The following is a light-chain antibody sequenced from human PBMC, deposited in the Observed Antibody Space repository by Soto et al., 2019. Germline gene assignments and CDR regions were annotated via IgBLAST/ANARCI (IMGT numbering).Light chain of an antibody. J-gene: IGLJ3*02. CDR2: EVS. CDR1: YAR. V-gene: IGLV2-18*02. Sequence: QLVLTQPPSVSGSPGQSVTISCTGTYARVTWYQQAPGTAPKLIIYEVSNRPSGVPDRFSGSKSGNTASLTISGLQAEDEADYYCSSYTGDSVLFGGGTKLTVL. CDR3: SSYTGDSVL.